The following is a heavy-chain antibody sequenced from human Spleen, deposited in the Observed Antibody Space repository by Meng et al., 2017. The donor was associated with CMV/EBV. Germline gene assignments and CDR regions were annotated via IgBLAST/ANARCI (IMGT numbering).Heavy chain of an antibody. CDR2: INPNSGGT. Sequence: ASVKVSCKASGYTFTGYYIQWVRQAPGQGLEWMGWINPNSGGTNFAQKFQSRVTLTRDTSISTVYMELSRLRSDDMAVYYCAGRLSVYYYYGMDVWGQGTTVTVSS. V-gene: IGHV1-2*02. CDR1: GYTFTGYY. CDR3: AGRLSVYYYYGMDV. J-gene: IGHJ6*02.